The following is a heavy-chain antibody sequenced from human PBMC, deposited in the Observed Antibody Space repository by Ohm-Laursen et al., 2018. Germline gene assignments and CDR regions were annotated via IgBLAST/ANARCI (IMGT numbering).Heavy chain of an antibody. CDR1: GYIFTGYY. V-gene: IGHV1-2*02. CDR2: INPDSGGT. Sequence: ASVKVSCKASGYIFTGYYMHWVRQAPGQGLEWMGWINPDSGGTKYGQKFQGRVTITRDTSITTLYMELNSLTFDDTAVYYCARAQYSSGVGVFDYWGQGTLVTVSS. CDR3: ARAQYSSGVGVFDY. J-gene: IGHJ4*02. D-gene: IGHD3-22*01.